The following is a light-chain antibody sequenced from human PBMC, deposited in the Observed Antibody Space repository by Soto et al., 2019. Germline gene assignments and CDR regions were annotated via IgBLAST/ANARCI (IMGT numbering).Light chain of an antibody. CDR3: CSYTSSSRYV. Sequence: QSALTQPASVSGSPGQSITISCTGTCSDVGGYNYVSWYQQHPGKAPKLLIYQVSDRPSGVSNRFSGSKSGNTASLTISGLQAEDEADYYCCSYTSSSRYVFGTGTKVTVL. CDR1: CSDVGGYNY. J-gene: IGLJ1*01. CDR2: QVS. V-gene: IGLV2-14*03.